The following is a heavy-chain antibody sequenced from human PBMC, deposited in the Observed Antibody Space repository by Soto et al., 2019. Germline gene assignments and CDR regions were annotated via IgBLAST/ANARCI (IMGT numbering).Heavy chain of an antibody. Sequence: QVQLVQSGAEVKKPGASVRVSCKASGYTFTSYGITWVRQAPGQGLEWMGWISAYNGNTNYAQKVQGRVNMNTDTTKNTAYMEQSSLRTDETFVYYCERETIFGVVTQFYYDSMDVWGQVTTVTASS. V-gene: IGHV1-18*04. CDR3: ERETIFGVVTQFYYDSMDV. D-gene: IGHD3-3*01. CDR2: ISAYNGNT. CDR1: GYTFTSYG. J-gene: IGHJ6*02.